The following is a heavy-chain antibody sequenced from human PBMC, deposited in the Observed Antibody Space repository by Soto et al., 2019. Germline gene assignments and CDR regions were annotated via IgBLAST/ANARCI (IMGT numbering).Heavy chain of an antibody. CDR2: INQDGSGK. CDR3: ASLGRHG. D-gene: IGHD3-16*01. Sequence: GRCRRPSCAVAGPPLSATWKDCARQVPGKGPDWVANINQDGSGKNNVDSVKGRFTISRDNAKNSLYLPMNSLRAEDTAVYCCASLGRHGWGQGTTVTVSS. CDR1: GPPLSATW. J-gene: IGHJ6*02. V-gene: IGHV3-7*01.